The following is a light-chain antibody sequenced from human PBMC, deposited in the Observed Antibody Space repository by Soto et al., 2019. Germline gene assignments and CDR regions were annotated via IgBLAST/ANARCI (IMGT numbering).Light chain of an antibody. CDR2: EVS. Sequence: QSALTQPASVSGSPGQSITISCTRTISDVGTYNLVSWFQQHPGKAPKLMIFEVSERPSGVSNRFSGSKSGNAASLTISGLQAEDEADYYCCSYAGGATYVFGTGTKLTVL. CDR1: ISDVGTYNL. CDR3: CSYAGGATYV. V-gene: IGLV2-23*02. J-gene: IGLJ1*01.